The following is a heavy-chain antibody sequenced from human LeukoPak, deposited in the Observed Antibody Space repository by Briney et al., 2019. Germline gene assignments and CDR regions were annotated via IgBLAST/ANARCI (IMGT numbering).Heavy chain of an antibody. CDR2: ISGSGGST. Sequence: PGGSLRLSCAASGFTFSSYAMSWVRQAPGKGLEWVSAISGSGGSTYYADSVKGRFTISRDNSKNTLYLQMSSLRAEDTAVYYCARDIVVVPAYYFDYWGQGTLVTVSS. J-gene: IGHJ4*02. CDR1: GFTFSSYA. D-gene: IGHD2-2*01. CDR3: ARDIVVVPAYYFDY. V-gene: IGHV3-23*01.